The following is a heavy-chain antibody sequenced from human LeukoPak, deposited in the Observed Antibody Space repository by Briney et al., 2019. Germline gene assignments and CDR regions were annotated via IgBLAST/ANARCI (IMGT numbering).Heavy chain of an antibody. Sequence: ASVKVSCKASGYTFTGYYMHWVRQAPGQGLGWMGWINPNSGGANYAQKFQGRVTMTRDTSISTAYMELSRLISDDTAVYYCARVSDYGGNWYYFDYWGQGTLVTVSS. D-gene: IGHD4-23*01. CDR1: GYTFTGYY. J-gene: IGHJ4*02. V-gene: IGHV1-2*02. CDR2: INPNSGGA. CDR3: ARVSDYGGNWYYFDY.